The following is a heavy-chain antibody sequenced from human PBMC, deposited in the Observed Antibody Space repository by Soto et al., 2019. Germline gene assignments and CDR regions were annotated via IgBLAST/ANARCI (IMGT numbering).Heavy chain of an antibody. CDR1: GASITGYY. CDR3: ARARTYTVTTYYFDY. Sequence: PSETLSLTCTVSGASITGYYWSWIRHPPGKGLEWIGYIYYSGSTYYNPSLKSRVTISVDTSKNQFSLKLSSVTAEDTAVYYCARARTYTVTTYYFDYWGQGTLVTVSS. D-gene: IGHD4-17*01. J-gene: IGHJ4*02. CDR2: IYYSGST. V-gene: IGHV4-59*06.